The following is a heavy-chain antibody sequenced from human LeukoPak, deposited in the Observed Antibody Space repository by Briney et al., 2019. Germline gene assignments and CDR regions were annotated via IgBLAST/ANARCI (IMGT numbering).Heavy chain of an antibody. CDR3: AKDSPLTCGGPDY. Sequence: GGSLRLSCAASGFTFSSYGMHWVRQAPGKGLEWVAVIWYDGSNKYYADSVKGRFTISRDNSKNTLYLQMNSLRAEDTAVYYCAKDSPLTCGGPDYWGQGTLVTVSS. J-gene: IGHJ4*02. CDR1: GFTFSSYG. V-gene: IGHV3-33*06. D-gene: IGHD4-23*01. CDR2: IWYDGSNK.